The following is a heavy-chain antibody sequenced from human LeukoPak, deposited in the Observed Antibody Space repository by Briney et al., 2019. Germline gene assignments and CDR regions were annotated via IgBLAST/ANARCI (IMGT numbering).Heavy chain of an antibody. J-gene: IGHJ6*02. D-gene: IGHD3-10*01. Sequence: ASVKVSCKASGYTFTSYAMNWVRQAPGQGLEWMGWINTNTGNPTYAQGFTGRFVFSLDTSVSTAYLQISSLKAEDTAVYYCARVITMVREGNYYGMDVWGQGTTVTVSS. V-gene: IGHV7-4-1*02. CDR2: INTNTGNP. CDR1: GYTFTSYA. CDR3: ARVITMVREGNYYGMDV.